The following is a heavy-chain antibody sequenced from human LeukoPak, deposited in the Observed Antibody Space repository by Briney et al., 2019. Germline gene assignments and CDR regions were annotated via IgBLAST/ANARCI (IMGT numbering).Heavy chain of an antibody. D-gene: IGHD2-2*02. Sequence: GASVKVSCKASGYTFTSYGISWVRQAPGQGLEWMGWISAYNSNTNYAQKLQGRVTMTTDTSTSTAYMELRSLRSDDTAVYYCARDSQGYCSSTSCYTSSGNWFDPWGQGTLVTVSS. V-gene: IGHV1-18*01. CDR3: ARDSQGYCSSTSCYTSSGNWFDP. CDR2: ISAYNSNT. J-gene: IGHJ5*02. CDR1: GYTFTSYG.